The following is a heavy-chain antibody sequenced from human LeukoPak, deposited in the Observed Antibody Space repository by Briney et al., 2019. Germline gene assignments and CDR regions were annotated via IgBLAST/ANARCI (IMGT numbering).Heavy chain of an antibody. D-gene: IGHD2-15*01. V-gene: IGHV4-59*01. CDR3: ARGYCSGGNCYHFDY. Sequence: SETLSLTCTVSGGSISSYYWSWIRQPPGKGLEWIGYIYYSGSSIYNPSLKGRVTISVDTSKNQFSLKLTSVTAADTAVYYCARGYCSGGNCYHFDYWGQGTLVTVSS. CDR2: IYYSGSS. J-gene: IGHJ4*02. CDR1: GGSISSYY.